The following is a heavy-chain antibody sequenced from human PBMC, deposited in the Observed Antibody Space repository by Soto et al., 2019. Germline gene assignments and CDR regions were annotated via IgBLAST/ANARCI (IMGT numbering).Heavy chain of an antibody. Sequence: QVQLQESGPGLVKPSETLSLTCTVSGGSISSYYWSWIRQPPGKGLEWIGYIYYSGSTNYNPSLKSRVTMSVDTSKNQFSLTLSSVTAADTAVYYCARRSYCSGGSCHDSWGQGTLVTVSS. D-gene: IGHD2-15*01. J-gene: IGHJ4*02. CDR3: ARRSYCSGGSCHDS. CDR2: IYYSGST. V-gene: IGHV4-59*01. CDR1: GGSISSYY.